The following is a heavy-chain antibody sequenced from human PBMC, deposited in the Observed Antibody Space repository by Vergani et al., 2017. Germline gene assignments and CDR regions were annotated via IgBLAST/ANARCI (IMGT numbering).Heavy chain of an antibody. CDR1: GGSISSYY. Sequence: QVQLQESGPGLVKPSETLSLTCTVSGGSISSYYWSWIRQPPGKGLEWIGYIYYSGSTNYNPSLKSRVTISVDTSKNQFSLKLSSVTAADTAVYYCAREGSYDILTGYYFDYWGQGTLVTVSS. CDR3: AREGSYDILTGYYFDY. CDR2: IYYSGST. V-gene: IGHV4-59*12. J-gene: IGHJ4*02. D-gene: IGHD3-9*01.